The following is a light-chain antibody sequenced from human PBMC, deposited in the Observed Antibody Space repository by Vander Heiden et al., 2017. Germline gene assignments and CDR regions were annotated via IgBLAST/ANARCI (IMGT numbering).Light chain of an antibody. CDR1: QSISSW. CDR2: KAS. CDR3: QQCNSYPWT. J-gene: IGKJ1*01. Sequence: DIQMTQSPSTLSASVGDRVTITCRASQSISSWLAWYQQKPGKAPKLLIYKASSLESGVPSRCSGSGSGAEFTLTISSLQPDDFATYYCQQCNSYPWTFGQGTKVEIK. V-gene: IGKV1-5*03.